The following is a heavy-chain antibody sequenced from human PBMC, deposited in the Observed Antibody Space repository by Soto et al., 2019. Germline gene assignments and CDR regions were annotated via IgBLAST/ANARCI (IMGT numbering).Heavy chain of an antibody. J-gene: IGHJ4*02. V-gene: IGHV4-34*01. CDR1: GGSFSGYY. D-gene: IGHD4-17*01. CDR2: INHSGST. Sequence: PSETLSLTCAVYGGSFSGYYWSWIRQPPGKGLEWIGEINHSGSTNYNPSLKSRVTISVDTSKNQFSLKLSSVTAADTAVYYCAGTTVTLDYWGQGTLVTVSS. CDR3: AGTTVTLDY.